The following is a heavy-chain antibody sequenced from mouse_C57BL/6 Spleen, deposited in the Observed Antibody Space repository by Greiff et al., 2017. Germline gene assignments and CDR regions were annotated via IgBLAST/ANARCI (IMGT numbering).Heavy chain of an antibody. D-gene: IGHD1-1*01. J-gene: IGHJ4*01. CDR2: IYPGSGST. V-gene: IGHV1-55*01. CDR1: GYTFTSYW. Sequence: QVQLQQPGAELVKPGASVKMSCKASGYTFTSYWITWVKQRPGQGLEWIGDIYPGSGSTNYNEKFKRKSTLTVDTSSSTAYMQLSSLTSEDSAVYYCASRGELLREGAMDYWGQGTSVTVSS. CDR3: ASRGELLREGAMDY.